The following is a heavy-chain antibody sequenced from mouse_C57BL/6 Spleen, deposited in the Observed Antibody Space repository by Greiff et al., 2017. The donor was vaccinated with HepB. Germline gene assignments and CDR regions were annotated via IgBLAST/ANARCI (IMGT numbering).Heavy chain of an antibody. CDR3: AKTHHYSNYYDAMDY. J-gene: IGHJ4*01. V-gene: IGHV2-5*01. Sequence: QVQLKQSGPGLVQPSQSLSITCTVSGFSLTSYGVHWVRQSPGKGLEWLGVIWRGGSTDYNAAFMSRLSITTDNSKSQVFFKMNSLQAEDTAIYYCAKTHHYSNYYDAMDYWGQGTSVTVSS. D-gene: IGHD2-5*01. CDR2: IWRGGST. CDR1: GFSLTSYG.